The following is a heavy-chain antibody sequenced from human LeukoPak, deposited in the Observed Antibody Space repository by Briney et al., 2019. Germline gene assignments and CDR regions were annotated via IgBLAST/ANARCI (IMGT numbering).Heavy chain of an antibody. D-gene: IGHD1-26*01. CDR3: ARHTGIVGPLAAFDI. CDR1: GYTFTSNR. CDR2: ISAYNGNT. V-gene: IGHV1-18*01. Sequence: GASVKVSCKASGYTFTSNRISWARQAPGQGLEWMGWISAYNGNTNYAQKLQGRVTMTTDTSTSTAYMELRSLRSDDTAVYYCARHTGIVGPLAAFDIWGQGTMVTVSS. J-gene: IGHJ3*02.